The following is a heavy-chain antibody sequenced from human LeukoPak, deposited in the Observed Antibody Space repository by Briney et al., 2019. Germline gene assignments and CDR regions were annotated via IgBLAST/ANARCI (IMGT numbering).Heavy chain of an antibody. CDR3: ARGGVIILRTIYDYFDY. J-gene: IGHJ4*02. CDR2: VHNSGAT. V-gene: IGHV4-31*03. D-gene: IGHD3-3*01. CDR1: GASIGSDEYY. Sequence: ASETLSLTCTVSGASIGSDEYYWSWIRQVPGKGLEWIGYVHNSGATSYDPSLKSRVIISVDTSKDQFSLRLDSVTAADTAVYFCARGGVIILRTIYDYFDYWGQGTLVSVST.